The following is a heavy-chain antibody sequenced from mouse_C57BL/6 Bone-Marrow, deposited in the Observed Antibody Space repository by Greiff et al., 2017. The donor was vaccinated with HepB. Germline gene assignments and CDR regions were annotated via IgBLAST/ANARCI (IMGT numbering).Heavy chain of an antibody. CDR3: AREGAYYSNYESIAMDY. Sequence: QVQLQQSGPELVKPGASVKISCKASGYAFSSSWMNWVKQRPGKGLEWIGRIYPGDGDTNYSGKFKGKATLTADKSSSTAYMQLSSLTSEDSAVYFCAREGAYYSNYESIAMDYWGQGTSVTVSS. CDR1: GYAFSSSW. D-gene: IGHD2-5*01. J-gene: IGHJ4*01. CDR2: IYPGDGDT. V-gene: IGHV1-82*01.